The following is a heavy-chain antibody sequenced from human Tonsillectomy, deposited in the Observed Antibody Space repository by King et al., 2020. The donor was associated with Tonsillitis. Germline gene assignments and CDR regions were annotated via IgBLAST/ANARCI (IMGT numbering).Heavy chain of an antibody. V-gene: IGHV4-34*01. CDR1: GGSFSGYH. D-gene: IGHD2/OR15-2a*01. CDR3: ARGTTALVKTFNNYNYYMDV. CDR2: INHSGST. Sequence: VQLQQWGAGPLKPSETLSLTCAMYGGSFSGYHWIWIRQPPGKGLEWIGDINHSGSTNYNPSLKSRVAISIYTSKNQFSLKVKSVTAADTALYYCARGTTALVKTFNNYNYYMDVWGKGAMVTVSS. J-gene: IGHJ6*03.